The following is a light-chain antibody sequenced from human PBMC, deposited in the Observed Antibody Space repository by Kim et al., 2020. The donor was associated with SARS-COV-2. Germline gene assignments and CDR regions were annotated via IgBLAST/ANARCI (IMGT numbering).Light chain of an antibody. Sequence: VCFSCGSSPGAVTSGHYPYLFQQKPGRAPRTLIYDTINKHSWTPARFSGSLLGGKASLTLSGAQPEDDAEYYCLLSYSGARGVFGGGTQLTVL. CDR3: LLSYSGARGV. J-gene: IGLJ2*01. V-gene: IGLV7-46*01. CDR2: DTI. CDR1: PGAVTSGHY.